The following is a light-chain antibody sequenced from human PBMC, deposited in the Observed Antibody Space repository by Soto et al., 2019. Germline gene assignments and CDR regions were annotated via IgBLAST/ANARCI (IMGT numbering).Light chain of an antibody. V-gene: IGKV1-5*03. CDR2: KAS. J-gene: IGKJ4*01. Sequence: DIQMTQSPSTLSASVGDRVTITCRASQSISSWLAWYQQKPGKAPKLLIYKASTLKSGVPSRFSGSGSGTDFTLTISRLEPEDFAMYYCQQYGYLVTFGGGTKVDI. CDR1: QSISSW. CDR3: QQYGYLVT.